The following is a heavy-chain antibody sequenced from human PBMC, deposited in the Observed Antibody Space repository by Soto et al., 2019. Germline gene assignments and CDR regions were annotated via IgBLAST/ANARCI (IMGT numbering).Heavy chain of an antibody. CDR3: ARAWEGFPLGYCISTSCYGENWFDP. CDR2: IIPIFGTA. J-gene: IGHJ5*02. D-gene: IGHD2-2*01. V-gene: IGHV1-69*13. CDR1: GGTFSSYA. Sequence: SVKVSCKASGGTFSSYAISWVRQAPGQGLEWMGGIIPIFGTANYAQKFQGRVTITADESTSTAYMELSSLRSEDTAVYYCARAWEGFPLGYCISTSCYGENWFDPWGQGTLVTVSS.